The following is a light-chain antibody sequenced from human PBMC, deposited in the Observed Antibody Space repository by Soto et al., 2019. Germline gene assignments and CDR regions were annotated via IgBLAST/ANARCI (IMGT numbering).Light chain of an antibody. Sequence: DIQMTQFPSTLSASVGDRVEITCRASQPISTWLAWYQQKPGKAPKLLIYQASTLEVGVPSRFSGSGFDTDFTLTISGLQPDDFATYYCQHYNGYPYFFGRGTKVEIK. CDR1: QPISTW. CDR2: QAS. CDR3: QHYNGYPYF. V-gene: IGKV1-5*03. J-gene: IGKJ2*01.